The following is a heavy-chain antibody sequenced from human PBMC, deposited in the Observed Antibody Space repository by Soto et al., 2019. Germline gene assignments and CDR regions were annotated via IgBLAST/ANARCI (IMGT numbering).Heavy chain of an antibody. J-gene: IGHJ4*02. CDR3: ARIAYRSSSFEY. CDR2: IKQDGSEI. Sequence: QPGGSLRLSCAASGFTFSNYWMSWVRQAPGKGLEWVANIKQDGSEIDSVDSVKGRLTISRDNAKNSLYLQMNSLRAEDTAVYYCARIAYRSSSFEYWGQGTLVTVSS. CDR1: GFTFSNYW. V-gene: IGHV3-7*01. D-gene: IGHD6-6*01.